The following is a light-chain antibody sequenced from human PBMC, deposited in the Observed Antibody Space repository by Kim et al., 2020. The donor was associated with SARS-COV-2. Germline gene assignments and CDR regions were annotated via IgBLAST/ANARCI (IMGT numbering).Light chain of an antibody. Sequence: DIHMTQSPSTLSASVGDRVTISCRASQRINTWLAWYQQIPGKSPKLLIYDASSLDSGVPSRFSGSGSGTEFTLTISSLQPDDFATYYCQQYNSDSWTFGQGTKVDIK. CDR2: DAS. J-gene: IGKJ1*01. CDR1: QRINTW. CDR3: QQYNSDSWT. V-gene: IGKV1-5*01.